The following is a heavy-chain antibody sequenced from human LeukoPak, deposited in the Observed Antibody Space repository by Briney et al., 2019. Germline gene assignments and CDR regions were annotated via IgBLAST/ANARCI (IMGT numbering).Heavy chain of an antibody. CDR3: ARDLDDYNGLPPFFQH. D-gene: IGHD5-24*01. CDR2: ISGGGSTT. CDR1: GFTFSNYA. V-gene: IGHV3-23*01. J-gene: IGHJ1*01. Sequence: PGGSLRLSCAASGFTFSNYAMSWVRQAPGKGLEWVSAISGGGSTTYSADSVKGRFTISRDNSKNTLYLQMNSLRAEDTAVYYCARDLDDYNGLPPFFQHWGQGTLVIVSS.